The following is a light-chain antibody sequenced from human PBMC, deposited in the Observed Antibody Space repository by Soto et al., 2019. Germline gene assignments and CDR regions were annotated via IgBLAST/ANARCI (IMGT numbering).Light chain of an antibody. CDR1: NRDVGSYNS. CDR2: EST. CDR3: CSYAGDKIPYI. V-gene: IGLV2-23*01. J-gene: IGLJ1*01. Sequence: QSALTQTASVSGSPGQAITISCTGTNRDVGSYNSVSWYQQYPDQAPKLLIYESTKRPSGVSHRFSASKSGNTASLTISALQAEDEADYYCCSYAGDKIPYIFGTGTKVTVL.